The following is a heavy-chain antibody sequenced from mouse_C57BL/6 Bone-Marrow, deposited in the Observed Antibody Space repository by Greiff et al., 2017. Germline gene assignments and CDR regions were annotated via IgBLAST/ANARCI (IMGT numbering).Heavy chain of an antibody. J-gene: IGHJ3*01. CDR2: IDPSDSYT. CDR3: ARPSFEN. CDR1: GYTFTSYW. Sequence: QVQLQQPGAELVRPGTSVTLSCKASGYTFTSYWMHWVKQRPGQGLEWIGVIDPSDSYTNYNQKFKGKATLTVDTSYSTAYMQLSSLTSEASAVYYCARPSFENWGQGTLVTVSA. V-gene: IGHV1-59*01.